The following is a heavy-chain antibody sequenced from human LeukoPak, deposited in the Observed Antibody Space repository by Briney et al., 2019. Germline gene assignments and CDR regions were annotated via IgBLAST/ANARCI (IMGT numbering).Heavy chain of an antibody. J-gene: IGHJ4*02. CDR3: AKSASLWFGDSSDY. V-gene: IGHV3-23*01. Sequence: GGSLRLSCAASGFTFSNYAMNWVRQAPGKGLEWVSGISGSGGSTHYADSVKGRFTISRDNSKNTLYLQMNSLRAEDTAIYYCAKSASLWFGDSSDYWGQGTLVTVSS. CDR2: ISGSGGST. D-gene: IGHD3-10*01. CDR1: GFTFSNYA.